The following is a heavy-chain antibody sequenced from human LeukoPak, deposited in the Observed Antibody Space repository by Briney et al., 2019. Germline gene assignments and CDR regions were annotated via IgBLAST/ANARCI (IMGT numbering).Heavy chain of an antibody. CDR1: GFIFSEYA. CDR2: ISGGGGTT. CDR3: AKDRYSNYGNWFDP. J-gene: IGHJ5*02. D-gene: IGHD4-11*01. V-gene: IGHV3-23*01. Sequence: PGGSLRLSCAASGFIFSEYAMNWVRQAPGKGLEWVSAISGGGGTTHYADSVKGRFADSRDNSKNILYLQMTNLRHEDTALYYCAKDRYSNYGNWFDPWGQGTQVTVIS.